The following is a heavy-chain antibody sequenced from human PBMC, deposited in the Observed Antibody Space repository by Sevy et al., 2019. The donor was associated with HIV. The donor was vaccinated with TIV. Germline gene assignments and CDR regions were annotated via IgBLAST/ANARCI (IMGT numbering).Heavy chain of an antibody. Sequence: ASVKVSCKASGYTFTGYYMHWVRQAPGQGLEWMGWINPNSGGTNYAQKFQGRVTMTRDTSISTAYMELSRLRSDDTAVYYCARDWDPSGSSLDQWGQGTLVTVSS. D-gene: IGHD6-6*01. CDR1: GYTFTGYY. J-gene: IGHJ4*02. CDR3: ARDWDPSGSSLDQ. V-gene: IGHV1-2*02. CDR2: INPNSGGT.